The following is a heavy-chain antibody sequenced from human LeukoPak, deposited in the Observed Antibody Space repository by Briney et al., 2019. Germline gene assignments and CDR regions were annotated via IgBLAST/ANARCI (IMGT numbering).Heavy chain of an antibody. Sequence: TGGSLRLSCAASGFTLSNYDMNWVRQAPGKGLEWVSSISSSSSYIYYADSVKGRFTISRDNAKKSLYLQMDSLRAEDTAVYYCARDLGGPTTRGYFDSWGQGTLVTVSS. J-gene: IGHJ4*02. CDR1: GFTLSNYD. D-gene: IGHD1-26*01. CDR2: ISSSSSYI. CDR3: ARDLGGPTTRGYFDS. V-gene: IGHV3-21*01.